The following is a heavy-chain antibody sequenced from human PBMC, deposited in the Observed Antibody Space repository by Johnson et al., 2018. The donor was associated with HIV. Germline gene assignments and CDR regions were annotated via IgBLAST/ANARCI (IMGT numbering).Heavy chain of an antibody. CDR3: AREPVAGPGRNAFDI. D-gene: IGHD6-19*01. Sequence: VQLVESGGGVVQPGRSLSLSCAASGFTFSSYAMYWVRQAPGKGLEWVSGISWNGGNTDYADSVKGRFTISRDNAKNSLYLQMNSLRAEDTALYFCAREPVAGPGRNAFDIWGQGTMVTVSS. CDR2: ISWNGGNT. V-gene: IGHV3-20*04. CDR1: GFTFSSYA. J-gene: IGHJ3*02.